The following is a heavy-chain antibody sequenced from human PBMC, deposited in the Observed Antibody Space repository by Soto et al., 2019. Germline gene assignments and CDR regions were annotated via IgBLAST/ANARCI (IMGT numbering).Heavy chain of an antibody. CDR2: ISSSSSYI. J-gene: IGHJ6*03. Sequence: GGSLRLSCAVSGFTFRSSPMSWVRQAPGKGLEWVSSISSSSSYIYYADSVKGRFTISRDNAKNSLYLQMNSLRAEDTAVYYCARGRYCSSTSCYYMDVWGKGTTVTVSS. D-gene: IGHD2-2*01. CDR3: ARGRYCSSTSCYYMDV. V-gene: IGHV3-21*01. CDR1: GFTFRSSP.